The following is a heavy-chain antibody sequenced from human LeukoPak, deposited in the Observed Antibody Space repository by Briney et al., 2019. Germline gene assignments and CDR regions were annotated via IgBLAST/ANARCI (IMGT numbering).Heavy chain of an antibody. CDR1: DYTFSSFG. D-gene: IGHD2-2*01. V-gene: IGHV1-18*01. J-gene: IGHJ5*02. Sequence: VASVKVSCKASDYTFSSFGISWVRQAPGQGLEWMGGISGYNGNTNYAQKFQGRVTMTTDTSTNTAYLELRSLRSDDTAVYYCARGSIVVDNWFDPWGQGTLVTVSS. CDR2: ISGYNGNT. CDR3: ARGSIVVDNWFDP.